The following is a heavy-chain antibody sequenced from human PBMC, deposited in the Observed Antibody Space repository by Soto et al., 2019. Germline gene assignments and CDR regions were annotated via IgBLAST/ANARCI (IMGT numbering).Heavy chain of an antibody. Sequence: QVQLVQSGAEVKKPGASVKVSCMASGYSFTGYYIHWVRQAPGQGLEWMGWISPNTGDTNYAQKFQGRVTLTRDTSIRTFCMELSRLRSDDTAVFFCVRADSYNNNRPTDLWGQGTLVTVSS. CDR3: VRADSYNNNRPTDL. J-gene: IGHJ5*02. CDR1: GYSFTGYY. D-gene: IGHD1-1*01. V-gene: IGHV1-2*02. CDR2: ISPNTGDT.